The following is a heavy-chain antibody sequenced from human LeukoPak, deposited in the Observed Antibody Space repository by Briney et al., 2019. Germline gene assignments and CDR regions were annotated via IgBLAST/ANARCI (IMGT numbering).Heavy chain of an antibody. V-gene: IGHV1-18*01. CDR3: ARDRGGIAVAGTDY. Sequence: ASVKVSCKASGYTFTSHGISWVRQAPGQGLEWMGWISAYNGNTNYAQKLQGRVTMTTDTSTSTAYMELRSLRSDDTAVYYCARDRGGIAVAGTDYWGQGTLVTVSS. CDR1: GYTFTSHG. D-gene: IGHD6-19*01. J-gene: IGHJ4*02. CDR2: ISAYNGNT.